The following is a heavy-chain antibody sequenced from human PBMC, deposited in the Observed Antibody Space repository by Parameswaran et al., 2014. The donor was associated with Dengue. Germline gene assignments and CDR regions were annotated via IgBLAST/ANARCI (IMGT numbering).Heavy chain of an antibody. Sequence: WIRQPQEGLEWVSSISSSSSYIYYADSVKGRFTISRDNAKNSLYLQMNSLRAEDTAVYYCARARVELPNSQLDYWGQGTLVTVSS. V-gene: IGHV3-21*01. CDR2: ISSSSSYI. J-gene: IGHJ4*02. D-gene: IGHD1-26*01. CDR3: ARARVELPNSQLDY.